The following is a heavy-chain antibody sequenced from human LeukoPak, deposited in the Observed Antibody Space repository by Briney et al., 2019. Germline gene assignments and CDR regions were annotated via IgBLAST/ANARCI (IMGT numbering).Heavy chain of an antibody. CDR2: IYTSGST. Sequence: SETLSLTCTVSGDSISGYYGSWPRQPAGKGLEGVGRIYTSGSTNYNPSLKRRVTISVDTSKNQFSLKLSSVTAADTAVYYCAGLLADYYDSSGYLNYFDYWGQGTLVTVSS. J-gene: IGHJ4*02. CDR3: AGLLADYYDSSGYLNYFDY. D-gene: IGHD3-22*01. V-gene: IGHV4-4*07. CDR1: GDSISGYY.